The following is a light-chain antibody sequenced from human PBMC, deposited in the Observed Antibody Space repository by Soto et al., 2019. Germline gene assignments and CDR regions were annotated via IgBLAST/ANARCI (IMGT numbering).Light chain of an antibody. V-gene: IGKV3-20*01. CDR3: QQYGSTPPIT. CDR1: QSVSSN. Sequence: EIVLTQSPATLSLSPGARATLSCRASQSVSSNLAWYQQKPGQAPRLLIYGASSRATGIPDRFSGSGCGTDFSLTISRLEPQDFAVYYCQQYGSTPPITFGQGTRLEIK. J-gene: IGKJ5*01. CDR2: GAS.